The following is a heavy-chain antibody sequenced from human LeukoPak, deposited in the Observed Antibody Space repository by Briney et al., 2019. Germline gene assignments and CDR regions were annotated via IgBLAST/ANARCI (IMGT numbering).Heavy chain of an antibody. D-gene: IGHD5-18*01. CDR2: IIPIFGTA. CDR3: ARDVPIRRYSYRPPTYYFNY. Sequence: GSSVNLSCTGSGGTSSGYATTWVRQAPGQGLEWMGGIIPIFGTANYAQKFQGRVTITADESTSTAYMELSRLRSEDTAVYYCARDVPIRRYSYRPPTYYFNYWGQGTLVTVSS. V-gene: IGHV1-69*01. CDR1: GGTSSGYA. J-gene: IGHJ4*02.